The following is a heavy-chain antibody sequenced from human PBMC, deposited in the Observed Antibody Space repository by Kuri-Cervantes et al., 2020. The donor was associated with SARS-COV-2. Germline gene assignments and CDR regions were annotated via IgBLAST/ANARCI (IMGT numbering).Heavy chain of an antibody. V-gene: IGHV3-48*03. CDR2: ISSSGNTI. CDR1: GFTVSSYG. D-gene: IGHD2-2*02. J-gene: IGHJ1*01. CDR3: AIEIGYCSSTSCYKYFQH. Sequence: GESLKISCAVSGFTVSSYGMNWVRQAPGKGPEWVSHISSSGNTIYYADSVKGRFTISRDNAKNSLHLQMNSLRAEDTALYYCAIEIGYCSSTSCYKYFQHWGQGTLVTVSS.